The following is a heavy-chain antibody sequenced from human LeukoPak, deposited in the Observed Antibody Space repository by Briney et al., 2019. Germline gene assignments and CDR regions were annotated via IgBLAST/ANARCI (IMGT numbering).Heavy chain of an antibody. CDR2: INHSGST. CDR3: ARVVGPARFQN. D-gene: IGHD2-15*01. Sequence: KTSETLSLTCAVSGGSFSGYYWSWIRQPPGKGLEWIGEINHSGSTNYNPSLKSRVTISVDTSKNQFSLKLSSVTAADTAVYYCARVVGPARFQNWGQGTLVTVSS. CDR1: GGSFSGYY. V-gene: IGHV4-34*01. J-gene: IGHJ4*02.